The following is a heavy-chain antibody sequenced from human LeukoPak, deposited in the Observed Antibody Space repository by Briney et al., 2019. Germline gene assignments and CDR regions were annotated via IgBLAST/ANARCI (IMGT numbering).Heavy chain of an antibody. CDR1: GYTFTGYY. V-gene: IGHV1-2*06. J-gene: IGHJ3*02. D-gene: IGHD1-14*01. CDR2: INANSGGT. Sequence: ASVKVSCKASGYTFTGYYMHWVRQAPGQGLELMGRINANSGGTNYAQKFQGRVTMTRDTSIGTVYMELSRLRSDDTAVYYCARNRFSAGAFDIWGQGTMVTVSS. CDR3: ARNRFSAGAFDI.